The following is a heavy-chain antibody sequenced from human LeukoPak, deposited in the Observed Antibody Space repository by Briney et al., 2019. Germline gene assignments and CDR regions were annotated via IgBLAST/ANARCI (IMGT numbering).Heavy chain of an antibody. CDR3: AREIFGSGSYPSF. CDR1: GFNFDTYA. J-gene: IGHJ4*02. Sequence: GRSLRLSCAASGFNFDTYAMHWVRQAPGQGLEWVALIWHDGSHKFYSNSVRGQFTISRDNSKNTVYLQMNNLRPDDTAVYYCAREIFGSGSYPSFWGQGTLVTVSS. CDR2: IWHDGSHK. V-gene: IGHV3-33*01. D-gene: IGHD3-10*01.